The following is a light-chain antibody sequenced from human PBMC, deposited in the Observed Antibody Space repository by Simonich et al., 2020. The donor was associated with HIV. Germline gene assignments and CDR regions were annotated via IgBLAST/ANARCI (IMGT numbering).Light chain of an antibody. V-gene: IGKV4-1*01. CDR3: QQYYSTPLT. CDR2: WAS. J-gene: IGKJ4*01. Sequence: DIVMTQSPESLAVSLGERATINCKSSQTILLRSNNRNYLSWYQQKPGQPPKPLIYWASTREAGVPDRFSGSGSGTDFTLTISSLQAEDVAVYYCQQYYSTPLTFGGGTKEEIK. CDR1: QTILLRSNNRNY.